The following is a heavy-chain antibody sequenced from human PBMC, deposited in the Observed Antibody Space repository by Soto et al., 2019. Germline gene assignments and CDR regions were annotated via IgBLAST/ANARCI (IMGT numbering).Heavy chain of an antibody. CDR2: VNPNSGNT. CDR1: GYTFTSYD. Sequence: ASVKVSCKASGYTFTSYDINWVRQATGQGLEWMGWVNPNSGNTGYAQKFQGRVTMTRNTSISTAYMELSSLRSEDTAVYYCARECDSSSWYYYYYGMDVWGQGTTVTVSS. J-gene: IGHJ6*02. CDR3: ARECDSSSWYYYYYGMDV. D-gene: IGHD6-13*01. V-gene: IGHV1-8*01.